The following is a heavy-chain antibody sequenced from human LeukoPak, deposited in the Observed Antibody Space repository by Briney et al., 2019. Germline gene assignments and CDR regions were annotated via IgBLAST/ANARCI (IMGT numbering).Heavy chain of an antibody. CDR2: IYYSGST. CDR3: ARVLQWGYSSP. D-gene: IGHD5-18*01. V-gene: IGHV4-30-4*08. CDR1: GGSISSGDYY. J-gene: IGHJ4*02. Sequence: SETLSLTCTVSGGSISSGDYYWSWIRQPPGKGLEWIGYIYYSGSTYYNPSLKSRVTISVDTSKNQFSLKLSSVTAADTAVNYCARVLQWGYSSPWGQRTLVTVSS.